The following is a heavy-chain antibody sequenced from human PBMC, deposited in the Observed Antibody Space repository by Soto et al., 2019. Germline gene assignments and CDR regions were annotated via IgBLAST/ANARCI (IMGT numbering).Heavy chain of an antibody. D-gene: IGHD2-21*01. Sequence: VASVKVSCKASGYTFTGYYVHWVREAPGQGLEWMGWINPETGGTSYAQKFQGRVTLSRDTSINTAYLELSSLRFDDAAVYFCARERFQVISDGMDVWGQGTTVT. CDR3: ARERFQVISDGMDV. CDR1: GYTFTGYY. V-gene: IGHV1-2*02. CDR2: INPETGGT. J-gene: IGHJ6*02.